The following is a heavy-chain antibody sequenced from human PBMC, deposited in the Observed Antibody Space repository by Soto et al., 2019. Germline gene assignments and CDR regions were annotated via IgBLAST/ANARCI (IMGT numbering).Heavy chain of an antibody. Sequence: GAELGNATCSLRLTFSFSGFSLSTSGMCVSWIRQPPGKALEWLALIDWDDDKYYSTSLKTRLTISKDTSKNQVVLTMTNMDPVDTATYYCPRDSRNHYGMDGWGQGTTVTVSS. CDR1: GFSLSTSGMC. V-gene: IGHV2-70*01. D-gene: IGHD1-1*01. J-gene: IGHJ6*02. CDR2: IDWDDDK. CDR3: PRDSRNHYGMDG.